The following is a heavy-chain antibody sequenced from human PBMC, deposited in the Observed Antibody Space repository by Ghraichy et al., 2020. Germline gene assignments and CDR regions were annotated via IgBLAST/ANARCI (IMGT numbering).Heavy chain of an antibody. V-gene: IGHV1-2*04. D-gene: IGHD1-26*01. CDR3: ARDGGSYSQNYYGMDV. CDR2: INPNSGGT. CDR1: GYTFTGYY. Sequence: ASVKVSCKASGYTFTGYYMHWVRQAPGQGLEWMGWINPNSGGTNYAQKFQGWVTMTRDTSISTAYMELSRLRSDDTAVYYCARDGGSYSQNYYGMDVWGQGTTVTVSS. J-gene: IGHJ6*02.